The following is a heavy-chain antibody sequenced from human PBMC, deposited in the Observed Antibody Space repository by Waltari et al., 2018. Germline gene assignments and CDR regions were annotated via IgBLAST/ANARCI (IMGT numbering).Heavy chain of an antibody. Sequence: QVQLVQSGAEVKKPGSSVKVSCKASGGTFSSYAISWVRQAPGQGLEWMGGIIPILGIANYAQKFQGIVTITADKSTSTAYMELSSLRSEDTAVYYCARDAAAGYYFDYWGQGTLVTVSS. CDR1: GGTFSSYA. D-gene: IGHD6-13*01. J-gene: IGHJ4*02. CDR2: IIPILGIA. V-gene: IGHV1-69*10. CDR3: ARDAAAGYYFDY.